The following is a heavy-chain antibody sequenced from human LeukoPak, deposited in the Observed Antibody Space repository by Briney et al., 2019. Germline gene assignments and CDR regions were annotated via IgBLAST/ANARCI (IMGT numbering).Heavy chain of an antibody. J-gene: IGHJ6*03. CDR3: AKDNYYYMDV. Sequence: GGSLRLSCAASGFTSSSYAMHWVRQAPGKGLEWVAVISYDGSNKYYADSVKGRFTISRDNSKNTLYLQMNSLRAEDTAVYYCAKDNYYYMDVWGKGTTVTVSS. CDR1: GFTSSSYA. CDR2: ISYDGSNK. V-gene: IGHV3-30*04.